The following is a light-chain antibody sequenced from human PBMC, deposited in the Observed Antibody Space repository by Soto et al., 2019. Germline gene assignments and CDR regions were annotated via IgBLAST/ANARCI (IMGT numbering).Light chain of an antibody. V-gene: IGLV2-8*01. CDR3: RSYAGCNYSV. CDR1: SSDVGGYNY. J-gene: IGLJ1*01. CDR2: EVS. Sequence: QSVLNQPPSASGSPGQSVTISCTGTSSDVGGYNYVSWYQQHPGKAPKLMIYEVSKRPSGVPDRFSGSKSGNTASLTVSGLQAVFEAVYYCRSYAGCNYSVFGTGSMVSV.